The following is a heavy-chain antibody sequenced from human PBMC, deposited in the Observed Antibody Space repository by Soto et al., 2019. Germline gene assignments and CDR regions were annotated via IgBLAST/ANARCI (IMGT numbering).Heavy chain of an antibody. CDR2: IYYSGST. J-gene: IGHJ4*02. D-gene: IGHD3-10*01. CDR3: ARHNYGSGSTYFDY. V-gene: IGHV4-59*08. CDR1: GGSISSYY. Sequence: QVQLQESGPGLVKPSETLSLTCTVSGGSISSYYWSWIRQPPGKGLEWIGYIYYSGSTNYNPSLNSRVTLAVDTSKNQSSLKLNSMTAADTAVYYCARHNYGSGSTYFDYWGQGTLVTVSS.